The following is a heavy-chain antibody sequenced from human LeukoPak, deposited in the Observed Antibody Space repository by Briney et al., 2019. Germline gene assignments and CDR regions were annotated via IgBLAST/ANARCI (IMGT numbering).Heavy chain of an antibody. D-gene: IGHD3-3*01. Sequence: ASVKVSCKVSGYTLTELSMHWVRQAPGKGLEWMGGFDPEDGETIYAQKFQGRVTMTEDTFTDTAYMELSSLRSEDTAVYYCATGRFLEWLYLFDYWGQGTLVTVSS. CDR2: FDPEDGET. J-gene: IGHJ4*02. CDR3: ATGRFLEWLYLFDY. CDR1: GYTLTELS. V-gene: IGHV1-24*01.